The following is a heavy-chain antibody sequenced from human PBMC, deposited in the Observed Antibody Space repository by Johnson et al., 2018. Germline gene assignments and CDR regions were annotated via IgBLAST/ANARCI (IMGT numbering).Heavy chain of an antibody. Sequence: VQLVESGGGLVKPGRSLRLSCTASGFTFGDYAMSWFRQAPGKGLEWVGFIRSKAYGGTTEYAASVKGRFTISRDDSKSIAYLQMNSLKTEDTAVYYCTRSYCSGASCYLGGCDYWGQGTLVTVSS. D-gene: IGHD2-15*01. CDR3: TRSYCSGASCYLGGCDY. CDR1: GFTFGDYA. CDR2: IRSKAYGGTT. V-gene: IGHV3-49*05. J-gene: IGHJ4*02.